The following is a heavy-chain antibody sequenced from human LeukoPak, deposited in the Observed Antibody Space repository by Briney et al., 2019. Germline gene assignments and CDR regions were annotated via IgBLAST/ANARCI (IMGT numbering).Heavy chain of an antibody. J-gene: IGHJ4*02. CDR2: IRYDGTNK. V-gene: IGHV3-30*02. CDR1: GFTFSNYG. Sequence: GGSLRLSCASSGFTFSNYGMHWVRQAPGKGLEWVAFIRYDGTNKYYADPVKGRFTISRDNSKNTLYLQMNGLRAERTAVYYCAKILGASYSGFDYGDHWGQGTLVTVSS. D-gene: IGHD5-12*01. CDR3: AKILGASYSGFDYGDH.